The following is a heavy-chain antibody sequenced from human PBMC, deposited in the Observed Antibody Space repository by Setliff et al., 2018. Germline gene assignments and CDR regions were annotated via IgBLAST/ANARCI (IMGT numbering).Heavy chain of an antibody. Sequence: GESLKISCQASGYSFSTFWIGWVRQMPGKGLEWMGVIWPDDSDTTYSPPFRGEVTISANKSVNTAYLQWDSLRASDTAIYYCARGPDSGGWWSHRPYYFDNWGQGTVVTVSS. V-gene: IGHV5-51*01. CDR3: ARGPDSGGWWSHRPYYFDN. D-gene: IGHD3-22*01. CDR1: GYSFSTFW. J-gene: IGHJ4*02. CDR2: IWPDDSDT.